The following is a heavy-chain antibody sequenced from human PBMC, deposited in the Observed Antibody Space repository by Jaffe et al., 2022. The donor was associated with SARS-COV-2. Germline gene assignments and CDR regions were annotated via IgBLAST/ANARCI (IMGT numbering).Heavy chain of an antibody. Sequence: QVQLVQSGAEVKKPGASVKVSCKASGYTFTSYAMHWVRQAPGQRLEWMGWINAGNGNTKYSQKFQGRVTITRDTSASTAYMELSSLRSEDTAVYYCARDERSSGYVFDYWGQGTLVTVSS. D-gene: IGHD5-12*01. V-gene: IGHV1-3*01. J-gene: IGHJ4*02. CDR1: GYTFTSYA. CDR3: ARDERSSGYVFDY. CDR2: INAGNGNT.